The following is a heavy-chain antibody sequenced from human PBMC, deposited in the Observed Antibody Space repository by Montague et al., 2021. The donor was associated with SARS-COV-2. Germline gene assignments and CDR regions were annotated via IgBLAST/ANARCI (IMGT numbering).Heavy chain of an antibody. CDR1: GDSVSSNSAA. CDR2: TYYMSKLHN. D-gene: IGHD6-13*01. Sequence: CAISGDSVSSNSAAWKWIRQSPSRGLEWLGRTYYMSKLHNDYAESVKSRKTINPDTTKNQISLQLNSVTSEDTAVYYCARGSQVGSWPPTDSGMDVWGQGTKVTVSS. J-gene: IGHJ6*02. CDR3: ARGSQVGSWPPTDSGMDV. V-gene: IGHV6-1*01.